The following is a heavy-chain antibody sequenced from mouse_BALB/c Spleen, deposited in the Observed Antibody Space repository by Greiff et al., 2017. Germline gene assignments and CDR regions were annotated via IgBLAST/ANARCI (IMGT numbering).Heavy chain of an antibody. V-gene: IGHV5-12-1*01. J-gene: IGHJ2*01. CDR3: ARFDY. CDR2: ISSGGGST. CDR1: GFAFSSYD. Sequence: EVQLQQSGGGLVKPGGSLKLSCAASGFAFSSYDMSWVRQTPEKRLEWVAYISSGGGSTYYPDTVKGRFTISRDNAKNTLYLQMSSLKSEDTAMYYCARFDYWGQGTTLTVSS.